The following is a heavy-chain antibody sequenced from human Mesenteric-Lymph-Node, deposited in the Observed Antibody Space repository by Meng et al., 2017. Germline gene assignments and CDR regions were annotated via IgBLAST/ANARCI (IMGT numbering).Heavy chain of an antibody. CDR1: GGSISSGGHS. CDR3: ARVDSSGYFLDY. Sequence: QVQLQESGPGLGKPAQTLALTGTVPGGSISSGGHSWSWIRQHPGKGLEWIAYIYYSGSTYYNPSLKSRVILSVDTSKNQFSLKLSSVTAADTAVYYCARVDSSGYFLDYWGQGTLVTVSS. V-gene: IGHV4-31*03. CDR2: IYYSGST. J-gene: IGHJ4*01. D-gene: IGHD3-22*01.